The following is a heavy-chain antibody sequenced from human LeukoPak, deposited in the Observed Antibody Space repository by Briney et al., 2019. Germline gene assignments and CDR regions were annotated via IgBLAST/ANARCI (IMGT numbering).Heavy chain of an antibody. CDR3: ARRASGYHLAQKTWFDP. J-gene: IGHJ5*02. Sequence: GESLKISCKGSGYSFTSYWIGWVRQMPGKGLERMGIIYPGDSDTRYSPSFQGQVTISADKSISTAYLQWSSLKASDTAMYYCARRASGYHLAQKTWFDPWGQGTLVTVSS. D-gene: IGHD2-2*01. V-gene: IGHV5-51*01. CDR2: IYPGDSDT. CDR1: GYSFTSYW.